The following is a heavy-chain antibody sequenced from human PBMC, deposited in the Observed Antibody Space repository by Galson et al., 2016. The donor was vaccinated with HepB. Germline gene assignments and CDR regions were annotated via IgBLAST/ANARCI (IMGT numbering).Heavy chain of an antibody. CDR2: IKSRTDGGTT. Sequence: SLRLSCAASGFPFTKAWMKWVRKAPGKGLAWVGQIKSRTDGGTTEYGAPVNGRFTISRDDSENTVYLQMNNLKTDDTAVYYCTTKGGISWPPYWGQGTLVIVSS. CDR3: TTKGGISWPPY. V-gene: IGHV3-15*07. D-gene: IGHD6-13*01. CDR1: GFPFTKAW. J-gene: IGHJ4*02.